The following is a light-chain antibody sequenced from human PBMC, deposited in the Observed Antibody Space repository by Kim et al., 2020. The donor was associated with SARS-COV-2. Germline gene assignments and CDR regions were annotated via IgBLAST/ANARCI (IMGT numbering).Light chain of an antibody. CDR3: CSYAGSYNWV. CDR2: DVT. Sequence: GQSVTISCTGTSSDVGGYIYVSWYQHHPGRAPKLMIYDVTKRPSGVPDRFSGSKSDNTASLTISGLQAEDEADYYCCSYAGSYNWVFGGGTQLTVL. V-gene: IGLV2-11*01. J-gene: IGLJ3*02. CDR1: SSDVGGYIY.